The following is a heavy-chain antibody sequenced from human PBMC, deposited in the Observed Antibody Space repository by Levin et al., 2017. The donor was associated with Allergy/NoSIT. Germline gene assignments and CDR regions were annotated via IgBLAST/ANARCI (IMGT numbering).Heavy chain of an antibody. CDR3: AALQLERRNWFDP. CDR2: IYYSGST. D-gene: IGHD1-1*01. V-gene: IGHV4-59*01. J-gene: IGHJ5*02. CDR1: GGSISSYY. Sequence: PSETLSLTCTVSGGSISSYYWSWIRQPPGKGLEWIGYIYYSGSTNYNPSLKSRVTISVDTSKNQFSLKLSSVTAADTAVYYCAALQLERRNWFDPWGQGTLVTVSS.